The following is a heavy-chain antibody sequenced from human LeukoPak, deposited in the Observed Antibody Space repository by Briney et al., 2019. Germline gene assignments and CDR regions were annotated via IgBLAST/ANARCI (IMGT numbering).Heavy chain of an antibody. V-gene: IGHV1-69-2*01. CDR1: LYTFTYYY. D-gene: IGHD4-17*01. CDR3: ATVGYGDYHFDY. CDR2: VDPEDGET. J-gene: IGHJ4*02. Sequence: ASVKISCKVSLYTFTYYYMHWVQQAPGKGLEWMGLVDPEDGETIYAEKFQGRVTITADTSTDTAYMELSSLRSEDTAVYYCATVGYGDYHFDYWGQGTLVTVSS.